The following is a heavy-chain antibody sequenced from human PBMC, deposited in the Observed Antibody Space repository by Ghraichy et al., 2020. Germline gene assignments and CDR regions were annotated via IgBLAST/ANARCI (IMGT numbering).Heavy chain of an antibody. CDR2: IYYSGST. CDR3: ARDHMSNGMDA. J-gene: IGHJ6*02. Sequence: SETLSLTCTVSGGSISSYYWSWIRQPPGKGLEWIGYIYYSGSTNYNPSLKSRVTISVDTSKNQFSLKLSSVTAADTAVYYCARDHMSNGMDAWGQGTTVTVSS. CDR1: GGSISSYY. V-gene: IGHV4-59*01.